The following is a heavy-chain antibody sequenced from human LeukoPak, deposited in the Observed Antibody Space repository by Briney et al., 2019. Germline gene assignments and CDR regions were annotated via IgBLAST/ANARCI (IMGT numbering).Heavy chain of an antibody. D-gene: IGHD3-10*01. CDR3: ARYFGSGTSDY. CDR2: ISAYNGKT. CDR1: GYSFNIFG. J-gene: IGHJ4*02. Sequence: ASVKVSCKASGYSFNIFGMSWVRQAPGQVLEWMGWISAYNGKTHFAQKFQGRVTMTADASTSTAYMKLGSLTSDDTAVYYCARYFGSGTSDYWGQGTLVTVSS. V-gene: IGHV1-18*01.